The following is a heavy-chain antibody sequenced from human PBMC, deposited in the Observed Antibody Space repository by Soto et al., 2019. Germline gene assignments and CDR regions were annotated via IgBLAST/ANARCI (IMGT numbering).Heavy chain of an antibody. CDR3: ARDPSLSSSSYLSYYYGMDV. D-gene: IGHD6-6*01. CDR1: GFTFVTYE. V-gene: IGHV3-48*03. CDR2: ISRSGSTI. J-gene: IGHJ6*02. Sequence: EVQLVESGGGLVQPGGSLRLSCAASGFTFVTYEMNWVRQAPGKGLEWVSYISRSGSTIYYADSVKGRFTISRDNAKNSLYLQWNSLRAEDTAVYYCARDPSLSSSSYLSYYYGMDVWGQGTTVTVSS.